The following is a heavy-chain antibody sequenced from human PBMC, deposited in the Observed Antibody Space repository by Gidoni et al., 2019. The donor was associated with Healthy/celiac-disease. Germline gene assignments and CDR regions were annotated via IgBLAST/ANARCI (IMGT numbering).Heavy chain of an antibody. CDR1: GGSISSSSYY. Sequence: QLQLQESGPGLVKPSETLSLTCTVSGGSISSSSYYWGWIRQPPGKGLEWIGSIYYSGSTYYNPSLKSRVTISVDTSKNQFSLKLSSVTAADTAVYYCARRRRVASSWYYFDYWGQGTLVTVSS. CDR3: ARRRRVASSWYYFDY. D-gene: IGHD6-13*01. V-gene: IGHV4-39*01. CDR2: IYYSGST. J-gene: IGHJ4*02.